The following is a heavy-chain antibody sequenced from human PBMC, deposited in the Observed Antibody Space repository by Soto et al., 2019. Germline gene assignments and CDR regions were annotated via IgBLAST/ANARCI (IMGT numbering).Heavy chain of an antibody. V-gene: IGHV1-18*01. D-gene: IGHD2-8*01. CDR3: ARDGSMLRSRHVDY. CDR1: GYTFTSYG. CDR2: ISAYNGNT. J-gene: IGHJ4*02. Sequence: ASVKVCCKDSGYTFTSYGISWVRQAKGQGLEWMGWISAYNGNTNYAQKLQGRVTMTTDTSTSTAYMELRSLRSDDTAVYYCARDGSMLRSRHVDYWGQGTLVTVSS.